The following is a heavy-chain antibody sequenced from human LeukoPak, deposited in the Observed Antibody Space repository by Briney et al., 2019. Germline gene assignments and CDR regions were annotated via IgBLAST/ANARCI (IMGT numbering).Heavy chain of an antibody. CDR3: AKEGYSSSWYFEY. CDR2: ISGSGSST. J-gene: IGHJ4*02. CDR1: GFTFSSYA. D-gene: IGHD6-13*01. V-gene: IGHV3-23*01. Sequence: PGGSLRLSCAASGFTFSSYAMSWVRQGPGKGLEWVSVISGSGSSTYYADSVKGRFTISRDSSKSTLYLQMNSLRAEDTAVYYCAKEGYSSSWYFEYWGQETLVTVSS.